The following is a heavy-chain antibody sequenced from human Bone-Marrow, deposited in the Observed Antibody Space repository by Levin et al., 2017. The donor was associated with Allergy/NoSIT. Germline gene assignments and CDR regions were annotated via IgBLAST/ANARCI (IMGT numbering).Heavy chain of an antibody. J-gene: IGHJ6*02. CDR1: GFTFDEYA. CDR3: AKDMSKDIGVAVGGRKSETYFYYYYGMDV. Sequence: PGGSLRLSCAGSGFTFDEYAMHWVRQAPGKGLEWVSGISWDGDSTAYGASVKGRFTISRDNAKNSLYLEMNSPRAEDTALYYCAKDMSKDIGVAVGGRKSETYFYYYYGMDVWGQGTTVTVSS. CDR2: ISWDGDST. D-gene: IGHD2-15*01. V-gene: IGHV3-9*01.